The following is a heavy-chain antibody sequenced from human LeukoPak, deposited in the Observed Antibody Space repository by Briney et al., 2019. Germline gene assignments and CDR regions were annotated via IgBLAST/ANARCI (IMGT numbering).Heavy chain of an antibody. CDR2: IWYDGSNK. Sequence: GSRGLSWAASGFTFSSYALSWGRQAPGKGLGGVAVIWYDGSNKYYSAAVKGRCTNSRDNSKKQRSLQMNRLRAADPAVYYCARLGSGWSFDFWGQGTLVAVSS. V-gene: IGHV3-33*08. D-gene: IGHD6-19*01. CDR1: GFTFSSYA. CDR3: ARLGSGWSFDF. J-gene: IGHJ4*02.